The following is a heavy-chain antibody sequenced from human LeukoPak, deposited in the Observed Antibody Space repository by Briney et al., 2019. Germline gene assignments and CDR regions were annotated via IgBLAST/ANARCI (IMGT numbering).Heavy chain of an antibody. CDR2: IYYSGST. V-gene: IGHV4-59*08. D-gene: IGHD5-18*01. Sequence: SETLSLTCSVSGGSISTYYWSWIRQPPGKGLEWIGYIYYSGSTSYNPSLKSRVTISVDTSKNQFSLELSSVTAADTAVYYCARHGIVDTSRKYYFDYWGQGTLVTVSS. CDR1: GGSISTYY. J-gene: IGHJ4*02. CDR3: ARHGIVDTSRKYYFDY.